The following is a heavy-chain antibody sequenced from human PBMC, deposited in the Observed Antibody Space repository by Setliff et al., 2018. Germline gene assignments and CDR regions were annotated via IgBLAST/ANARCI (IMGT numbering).Heavy chain of an antibody. CDR2: IYYSGNT. Sequence: TLSLTCTVSGGSISSSSYYWGWIRQPPGKGLEWIGSIYYSGNTYYNPSLKSRVTISVDTSKNQFSLKLSSVTAADTAVYYCARVPNFWSGYLDYWGQGTLVTVSS. CDR1: GGSISSSSYY. D-gene: IGHD3-3*01. V-gene: IGHV4-39*01. CDR3: ARVPNFWSGYLDY. J-gene: IGHJ4*02.